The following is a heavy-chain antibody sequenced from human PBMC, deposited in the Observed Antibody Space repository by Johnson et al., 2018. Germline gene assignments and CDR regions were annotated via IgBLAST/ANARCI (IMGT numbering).Heavy chain of an antibody. CDR1: GVTFSNYD. CDR3: ATAGDGDYADALDI. CDR2: IGTTGDT. V-gene: IGHV3-13*01. Sequence: QLVETGGGLVQPGGSLRLSCVASGVTFSNYDMHWVRQGRGKGLEWVSTIGTTGDTYYSGSVKGRFTISRENAKNSLYLQVNSLRAGVTALSSCATAGDGDYADALDIWCQGTMITVSS. D-gene: IGHD4-17*01. J-gene: IGHJ3*02.